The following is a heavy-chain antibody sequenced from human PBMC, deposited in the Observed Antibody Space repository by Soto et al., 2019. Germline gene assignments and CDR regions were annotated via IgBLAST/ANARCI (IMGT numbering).Heavy chain of an antibody. Sequence: ASVKVSCKASGYTFTSYGISWVRQAPGQGLEWMGWISAYNGNTNYAQKLQGRVTMTTDTSTSTAYMELRSLRSDDTVVYYCARVEPYYDILTGPNFDYWGQGTLVTVSS. J-gene: IGHJ4*02. CDR2: ISAYNGNT. CDR3: ARVEPYYDILTGPNFDY. CDR1: GYTFTSYG. V-gene: IGHV1-18*01. D-gene: IGHD3-9*01.